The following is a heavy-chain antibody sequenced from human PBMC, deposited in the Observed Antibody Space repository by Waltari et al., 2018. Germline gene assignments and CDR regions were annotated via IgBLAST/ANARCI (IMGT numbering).Heavy chain of an antibody. Sequence: QVQLVQSGAEVKKPGSSVKVSCKASGGTFSSYAISWVRQAPGQGLEWMGGIIPILGTANYAQKFQGRVTITADESTSTAYMELSRLRSEDTAVYYCARASIPHYYDSSGYYYDAFDIWGQGTMVTVSS. CDR2: IIPILGTA. V-gene: IGHV1-69*13. D-gene: IGHD3-22*01. CDR1: GGTFSSYA. CDR3: ARASIPHYYDSSGYYYDAFDI. J-gene: IGHJ3*02.